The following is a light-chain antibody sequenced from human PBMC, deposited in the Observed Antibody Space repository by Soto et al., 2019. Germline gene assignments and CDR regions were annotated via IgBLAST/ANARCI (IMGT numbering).Light chain of an antibody. Sequence: QSALTQPASVSGAPGQSITMSCTGTSSDVGAHNHVSWYQQHPGKAPRLMIYDVSHRPSGVSNRFSGSKSGNTASLTISGLQSEDEADYYCKSYRGSNHVFATGTKLTVL. CDR3: KSYRGSNHV. CDR2: DVS. V-gene: IGLV2-14*01. CDR1: SSDVGAHNH. J-gene: IGLJ1*01.